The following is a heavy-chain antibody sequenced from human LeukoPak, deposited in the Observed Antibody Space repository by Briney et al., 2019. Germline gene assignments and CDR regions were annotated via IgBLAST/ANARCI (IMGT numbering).Heavy chain of an antibody. D-gene: IGHD6-19*01. V-gene: IGHV4-38-2*02. J-gene: IGHJ4*02. Sequence: SETLSLTCTVSGYSISSGYYWGWIRQPPGKGLEWIGSIYHSGSTYYNPSLKSRVTISVDTSKNQFSLKLSSVTAADTAVYYCARASGYSSGWYETPFVYWGQGTLVSVSS. CDR1: GYSISSGYY. CDR3: ARASGYSSGWYETPFVY. CDR2: IYHSGST.